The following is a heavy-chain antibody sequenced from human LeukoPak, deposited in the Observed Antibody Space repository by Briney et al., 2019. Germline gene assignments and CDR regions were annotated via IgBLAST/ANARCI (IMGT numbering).Heavy chain of an antibody. CDR1: GFTFSSYG. Sequence: PGGSLRLSCAASGFTFSSYGMHWVRQAPGKGLEWVAVISYDGSNKYYADSVKGRFTISRDNSKNTLYLQMNSLRAEDTAVYFCARGKSGYTFGPLDSWGQGTLVTVSS. CDR2: ISYDGSNK. CDR3: ARGKSGYTFGPLDS. V-gene: IGHV3-30*03. J-gene: IGHJ4*02. D-gene: IGHD5-18*01.